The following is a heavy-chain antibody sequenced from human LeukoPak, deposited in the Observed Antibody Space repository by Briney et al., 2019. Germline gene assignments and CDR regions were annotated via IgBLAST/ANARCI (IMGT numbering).Heavy chain of an antibody. CDR3: ARVKSYSSGWRGREDYYYYMDV. CDR1: GYTFSGYA. J-gene: IGHJ6*03. CDR2: INTNTGNP. D-gene: IGHD6-19*01. V-gene: IGHV7-4-1*02. Sequence: ASVKVSCKASGYTFSGYAMNWLRQAPGQGLEWMGWINTNTGNPTYAQGFTGRFVFSSDTSVSTAYLQITSLKAEDTAVYYCARVKSYSSGWRGREDYYYYMDVWGKGTTVTVSS.